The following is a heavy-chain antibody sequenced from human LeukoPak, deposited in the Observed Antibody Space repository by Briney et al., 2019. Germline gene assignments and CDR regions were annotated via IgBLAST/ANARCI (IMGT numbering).Heavy chain of an antibody. CDR2: VRPDGREQ. CDR3: AKDIGSYYDY. V-gene: IGHV3-7*01. Sequence: GSLRLSCSASGFAFNTYWMSWVRQAPGKGLQWVANVRPDGREQRYVDSVKGRFTISRDNSKNTLYLEMNSLRAEDTAVYYCAKDIGSYYDYWGQGILVTVSS. J-gene: IGHJ4*02. CDR1: GFAFNTYW. D-gene: IGHD3-10*01.